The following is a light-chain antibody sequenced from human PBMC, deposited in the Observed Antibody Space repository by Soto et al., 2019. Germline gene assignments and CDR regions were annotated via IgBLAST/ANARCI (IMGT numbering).Light chain of an antibody. J-gene: IGKJ4*01. CDR3: QQSYSNPPT. CDR2: AAS. V-gene: IGKV1-39*01. CDR1: QVIGND. Sequence: DIQMTQSPSSLSASVGDRVTISCRASQVIGNDLAWYQQKPGKAPRLLIYAASSLQSGVPSRFSGSGSGTDFTLTISSLQVEDFATYYCQQSYSNPPTFGGGNKVDIK.